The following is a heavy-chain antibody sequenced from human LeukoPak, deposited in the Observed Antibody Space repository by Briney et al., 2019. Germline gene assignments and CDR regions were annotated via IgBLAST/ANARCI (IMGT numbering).Heavy chain of an antibody. V-gene: IGHV3-30-3*01. Sequence: QAGGSLRLSCATSGFTFSRYAMHWVRQAPGKGLEWVALISYDANIGSNKYYADSVKGRFTISRDNSKNTLYLQMNSLRAEDTAVYYCARDGGYDFWSGYYQDYWGQGTLDTVSS. J-gene: IGHJ4*02. CDR2: ISYDANIGSNK. CDR3: ARDGGYDFWSGYYQDY. CDR1: GFTFSRYA. D-gene: IGHD3-3*01.